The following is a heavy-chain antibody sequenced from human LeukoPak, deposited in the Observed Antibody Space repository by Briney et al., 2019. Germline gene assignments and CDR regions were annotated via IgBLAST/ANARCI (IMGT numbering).Heavy chain of an antibody. J-gene: IGHJ4*02. D-gene: IGHD5-12*01. CDR1: GFPFHNYW. CDR3: VRDGGVSGYDLLDY. Sequence: GGSLRLSCAASGFPFHNYWMTWVRQAPGEGLEWVAQVNQDGSEAHYAASVKARFTISRDNAKSSVSLQMNSLRAEDTAVYYCVRDGGVSGYDLLDYWGQGTLVTVSS. CDR2: VNQDGSEA. V-gene: IGHV3-7*01.